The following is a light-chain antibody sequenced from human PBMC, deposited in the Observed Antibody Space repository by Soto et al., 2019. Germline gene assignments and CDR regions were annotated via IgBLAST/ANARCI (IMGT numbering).Light chain of an antibody. V-gene: IGKV3-20*01. CDR3: QQYGRSGT. CDR2: RAS. J-gene: IGKJ1*01. Sequence: EIVLTQSPGTLSLSPGDRATLSCRASQSVSNNYLAWYQQKPGQAPRRLIYRASNRATVITDRFSGSGSGTDFTRTISRLEPEEFAVYYWQQYGRSGTCGQGTQVAIQ. CDR1: QSVSNNY.